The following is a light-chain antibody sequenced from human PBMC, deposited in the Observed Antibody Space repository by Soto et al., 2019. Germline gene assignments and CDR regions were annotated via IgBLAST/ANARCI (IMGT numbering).Light chain of an antibody. V-gene: IGKV2-28*01. CDR1: QSLLHSDGYNY. CDR3: MQRLQTPAT. J-gene: IGKJ1*01. Sequence: DIVMTQSPLSLPVTPGEPASISCRSSQSLLHSDGYNYLDWYLQKPGQSPQLLIYLGSNRASGAPVSVSGRESGTDFTQKISRVEAEDVGVYSCMQRLQTPATFGQGTKVEI. CDR2: LGS.